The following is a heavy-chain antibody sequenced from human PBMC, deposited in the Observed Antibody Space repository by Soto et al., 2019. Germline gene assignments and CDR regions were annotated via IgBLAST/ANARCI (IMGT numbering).Heavy chain of an antibody. J-gene: IGHJ4*02. CDR1: VCSISSYY. V-gene: IGHV4-59*01. CDR2: FYYSGIT. Sequence: SETLSLTSTVSVCSISSYYWSWIRQPPGKGLEWIGYFYYSGITNYNPTLKSRVTISADTSRNQFSLKLRSVTAADAAVYYCARVTVAVPATTHYFDYWGQGTPVTVSS. CDR3: ARVTVAVPATTHYFDY. D-gene: IGHD1-26*01.